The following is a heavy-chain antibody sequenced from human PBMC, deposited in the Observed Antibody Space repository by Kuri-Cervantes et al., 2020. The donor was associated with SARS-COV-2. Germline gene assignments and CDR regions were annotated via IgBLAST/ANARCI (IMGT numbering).Heavy chain of an antibody. V-gene: IGHV4-34*01. D-gene: IGHD2-2*01. CDR2: INDSGAT. CDR3: ARQGGIVVVPAAL. Sequence: SETLSLTCAVYGGSFSGYQWSWIRQTPGMGLEWIGQINDSGATKYNPSLKSRVIVSMDKSKNQFSLKLGSVTAADTAVYYCARQGGIVVVPAALWGQGTLVTVSS. J-gene: IGHJ4*02. CDR1: GGSFSGYQ.